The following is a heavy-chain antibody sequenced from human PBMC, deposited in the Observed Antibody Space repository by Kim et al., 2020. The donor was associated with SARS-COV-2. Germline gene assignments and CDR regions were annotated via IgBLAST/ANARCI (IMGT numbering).Heavy chain of an antibody. CDR1: GYSFTSYC. Sequence: GESLKISCKGSGYSFTSYCIGWVRQMPGKGLEWMGIFYPGDSDPRYSPSFQGQVTISADKSISTAYLQWSSLKASDTAIYYYASPAGVPAYYGMDVWGQGTTVTVSS. CDR2: FYPGDSDP. V-gene: IGHV5-51*01. J-gene: IGHJ6*02. D-gene: IGHD2-2*01. CDR3: ASPAGVPAYYGMDV.